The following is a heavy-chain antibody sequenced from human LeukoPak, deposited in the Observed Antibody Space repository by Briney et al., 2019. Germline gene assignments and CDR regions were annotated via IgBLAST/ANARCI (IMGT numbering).Heavy chain of an antibody. V-gene: IGHV1-69*05. CDR1: GGTFSSYV. CDR2: IIPIFGTA. D-gene: IGHD3-22*01. CDR3: ARVQEYYYDSSGPPDY. J-gene: IGHJ4*02. Sequence: EASVKVSCKASGGTFSSYVISWVRQAPGQGLEWMGGIIPIFGTAKYAQKLQGRVTMTTDTSTSTAYMELRNLRSDDTAVYYCARVQEYYYDSSGPPDYWGQGTLVTVSS.